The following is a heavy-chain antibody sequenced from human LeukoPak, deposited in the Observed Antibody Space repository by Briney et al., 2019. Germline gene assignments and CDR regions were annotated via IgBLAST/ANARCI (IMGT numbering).Heavy chain of an antibody. J-gene: IGHJ5*02. Sequence: GGSLRLSCAAAGFTFDDYAMHWVRQAPGKGLEWVSGISWNSGSIGYADSVKGRFTISRDNAKNSLYLQMNSLRAEDTALYYCAKGKYYYDSSGYLWFDPWGQGTLVTVSS. V-gene: IGHV3-9*01. CDR1: GFTFDDYA. D-gene: IGHD3-22*01. CDR3: AKGKYYYDSSGYLWFDP. CDR2: ISWNSGSI.